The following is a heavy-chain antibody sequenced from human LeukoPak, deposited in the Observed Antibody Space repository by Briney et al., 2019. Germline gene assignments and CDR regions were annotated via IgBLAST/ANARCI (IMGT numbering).Heavy chain of an antibody. CDR3: AKFRVHVRIGWLRDFDC. CDR2: ISGSGGST. Sequence: PGGSLRLSCAASGFTFNTYAMSWVRQAPGKGLEWVSAISGSGGSTYYADSVKGRFTISRDNSENTVNLQMNSLRAEDTAVYYCAKFRVHVRIGWLRDFDCWGQGTPVTVSS. V-gene: IGHV3-23*01. CDR1: GFTFNTYA. D-gene: IGHD3-9*01. J-gene: IGHJ4*02.